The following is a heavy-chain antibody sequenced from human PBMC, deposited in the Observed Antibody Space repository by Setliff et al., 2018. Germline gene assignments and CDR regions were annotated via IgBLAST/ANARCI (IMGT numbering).Heavy chain of an antibody. V-gene: IGHV3-30-3*01. Sequence: GGSLRLSCAASGFTFSSYAMHWVRQAPGKGLEWVAVISYDGSNKYYADSVKGRFTISRDNSKNTLYLQMNSLRAEDTAVYYCARDTGGSPRLYNWFDPWGQGTLVTVSS. CDR1: GFTFSSYA. D-gene: IGHD1-26*01. CDR3: ARDTGGSPRLYNWFDP. CDR2: ISYDGSNK. J-gene: IGHJ5*02.